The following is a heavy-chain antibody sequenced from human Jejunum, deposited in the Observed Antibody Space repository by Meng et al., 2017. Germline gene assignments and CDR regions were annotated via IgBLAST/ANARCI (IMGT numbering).Heavy chain of an antibody. CDR2: ITPSGDRP. Sequence: GESLKISCAASGFTFSSYAVNWVRQAPGKGLEWVSGITPSGDRPIYADSVKGRFTVSRANSKNTVYLQMNSLRADDTAVYYCAKRYCSDGACCGFDNWGQGTLVTVS. J-gene: IGHJ4*02. V-gene: IGHV3-23*01. CDR1: GFTFSSYA. CDR3: AKRYCSDGACCGFDN. D-gene: IGHD2-8*01.